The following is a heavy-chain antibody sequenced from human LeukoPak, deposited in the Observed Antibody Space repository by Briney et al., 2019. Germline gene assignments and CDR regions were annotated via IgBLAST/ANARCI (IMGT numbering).Heavy chain of an antibody. Sequence: ASVKVSCKASGYTFTSYDINWVRQATGQGLEWMGWMNPNSGNTGYAQKFQGRVTMTRNTSISTAYMELSSLRSEDTAVYYCARVFIAAAGTLGYWGQGTLVTVSS. CDR1: GYTFTSYD. CDR2: MNPNSGNT. J-gene: IGHJ4*02. V-gene: IGHV1-8*01. CDR3: ARVFIAAAGTLGY. D-gene: IGHD6-13*01.